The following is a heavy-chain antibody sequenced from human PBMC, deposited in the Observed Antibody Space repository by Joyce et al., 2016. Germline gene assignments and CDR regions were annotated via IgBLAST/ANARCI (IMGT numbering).Heavy chain of an antibody. J-gene: IGHJ6*01. Sequence: EVQLLESGGGLVQPGGSLRLSCAASGFTFSDYAMNWVRQAPGNGLDRVSGVSYSSNVTFYAQSVKGRYTISRDNTKNMLYLQMNSLRAEDTALYYCTKTGFPKPPYYFY. CDR1: GFTFSDYA. V-gene: IGHV3-23*01. CDR3: TKTGFPKPPYYFY. CDR2: VSYSSNVT.